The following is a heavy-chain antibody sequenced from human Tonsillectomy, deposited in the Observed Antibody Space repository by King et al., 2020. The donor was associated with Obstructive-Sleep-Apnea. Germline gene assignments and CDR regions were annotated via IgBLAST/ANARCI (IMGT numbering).Heavy chain of an antibody. CDR3: VREGSSSSVDGYFDL. V-gene: IGHV3-74*01. CDR2: INSDESTT. Sequence: VQLVESGGGLVQPGGSLRLSCAASGFTFSNYWMHLVRQAPGKGLVWVSRINSDESTTTYADSVKGRFTISRDNAKNTLYLQMNSLRAEDTAVYYCVREGSSSSVDGYFDLWGRGTLVTVSS. D-gene: IGHD6-6*01. J-gene: IGHJ2*01. CDR1: GFTFSNYW.